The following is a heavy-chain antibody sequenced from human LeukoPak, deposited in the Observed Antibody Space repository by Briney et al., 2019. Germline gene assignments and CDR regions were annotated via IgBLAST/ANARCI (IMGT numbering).Heavy chain of an antibody. D-gene: IGHD3-3*01. CDR1: GFIFTGYF. V-gene: IGHV3-7*01. Sequence: PGRSLRLSCAASGFIFTGYFMSWVRQAPGKGLEWVASIKHEGSEKYYVDSVRGRFTISRDNTKNLLYLQMSSLRAEDTAVYYCATDRGWRTSGYYLYYFEYWGQGTLVTFSS. CDR3: ATDRGWRTSGYYLYYFEY. CDR2: IKHEGSEK. J-gene: IGHJ4*02.